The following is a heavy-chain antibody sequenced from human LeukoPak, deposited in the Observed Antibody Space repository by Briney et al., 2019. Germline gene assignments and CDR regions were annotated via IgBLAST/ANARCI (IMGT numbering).Heavy chain of an antibody. D-gene: IGHD2-2*01. CDR3: AKVDRYCSSTSCSEVFDY. J-gene: IGHJ4*02. CDR1: GFTFSSYD. CDR2: IPYDGSDQ. V-gene: IGHV3-30*02. Sequence: GGSLRLSCAASGFTFSSYDMRWVRQAPGRGLEWVAFIPYDGSDQYYADSVRGRFTISRDNSKNTLYLQMNSLRTEDTAVYYYAKVDRYCSSTSCSEVFDYWGQGTLVTVSS.